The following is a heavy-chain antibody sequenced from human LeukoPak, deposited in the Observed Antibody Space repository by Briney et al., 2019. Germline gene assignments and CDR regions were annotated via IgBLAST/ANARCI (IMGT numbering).Heavy chain of an antibody. V-gene: IGHV4-30-4*08. CDR1: GGSISSGDYY. Sequence: TLSLTCTVSGGSISSGDYYWSWIRQPPGKGLEWIAYIYYTGNTYYNPSLKSRVTISVDTSKNQFSLKLSSVTAADTAMYYCARVGLYSGSYYWFDPWGQGSLVTVSS. CDR3: ARVGLYSGSYYWFDP. J-gene: IGHJ5*02. D-gene: IGHD1-26*01. CDR2: IYYTGNT.